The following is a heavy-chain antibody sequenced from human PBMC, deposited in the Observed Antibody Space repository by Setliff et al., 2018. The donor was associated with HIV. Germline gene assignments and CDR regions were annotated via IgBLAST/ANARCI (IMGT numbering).Heavy chain of an antibody. CDR2: ISAYNGYT. V-gene: IGHV1-18*01. CDR3: ARMGSRGVAQPLLYHFEY. CDR1: GYTFTSYI. Sequence: ASEKVSCKASGYTFTSYIINWVRQAPGQGLEWMGWISAYNGYTNYAQMLQGRVTMTTDTSTSTAYMELRSLRSDDTAVYYCARMGSRGVAQPLLYHFEYWGQGTLVTVSS. J-gene: IGHJ4*02. D-gene: IGHD2-2*02.